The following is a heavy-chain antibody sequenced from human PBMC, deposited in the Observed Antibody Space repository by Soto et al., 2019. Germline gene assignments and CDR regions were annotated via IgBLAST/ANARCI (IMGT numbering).Heavy chain of an antibody. CDR2: TYYRSKWYN. J-gene: IGHJ6*03. D-gene: IGHD2-2*02. Sequence: PSQTLSLTCAISGDSVSSNSAAWNWIRQSPSRGLEWLGRTYYRSKWYNDYAVSVKSRITINPDTSKNQFSLKLSSVTAADTAVYYCARGRYCSSTSCYRKYYYYMDVWGKGTTVTVSS. V-gene: IGHV6-1*01. CDR3: ARGRYCSSTSCYRKYYYYMDV. CDR1: GDSVSSNSAA.